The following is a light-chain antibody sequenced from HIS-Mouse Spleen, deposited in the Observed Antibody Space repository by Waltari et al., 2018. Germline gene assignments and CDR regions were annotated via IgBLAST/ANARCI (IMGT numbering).Light chain of an antibody. V-gene: IGLV3-10*01. J-gene: IGLJ2*01. CDR2: EDS. CDR1: ALPKKY. Sequence: SYELTQPPSVSVSPGQTARITCSGDALPKKYAYWYQQKSGQAPVLVIYEDSKRPSGIPECFSGSISGTMATLTISGAQVEDEADYYCYSTDSSCNHRVFGGGTKLTVL. CDR3: YSTDSSCNHRV.